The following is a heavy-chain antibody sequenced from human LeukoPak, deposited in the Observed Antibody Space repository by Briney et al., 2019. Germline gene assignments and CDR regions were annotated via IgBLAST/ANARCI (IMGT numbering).Heavy chain of an antibody. CDR1: GYSFTNYW. J-gene: IGHJ4*02. CDR2: IYPGDSDT. CDR3: ARRSYYDGTGSSFDY. D-gene: IGHD3-22*01. Sequence: GESLKISCKSSGYSFTNYWIGWVRQMPGKGLEWVGIIYPGDSDTRYSPSFQGQVTISADKSISTAYLQWSSLKASDTAIYYCARRSYYDGTGSSFDYWGQGTLVTVSS. V-gene: IGHV5-51*01.